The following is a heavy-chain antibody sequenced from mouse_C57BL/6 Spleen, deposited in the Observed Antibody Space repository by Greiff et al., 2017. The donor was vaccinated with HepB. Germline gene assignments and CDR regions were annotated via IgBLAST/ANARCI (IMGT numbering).Heavy chain of an antibody. CDR1: GYSITSGYY. J-gene: IGHJ3*01. CDR2: ISYDGSN. Sequence: EVKLLESGPGLVKPSQSLSLTCSVTGYSITSGYYWNWIRQFPGNKLEWMGYISYDGSNNYNPSLKNRISITRDTSKNQFFLKLNSVTTEDTATYYCARDHKGGRFAYWGQGTLVTVSA. CDR3: ARDHKGGRFAY. V-gene: IGHV3-6*01. D-gene: IGHD1-1*02.